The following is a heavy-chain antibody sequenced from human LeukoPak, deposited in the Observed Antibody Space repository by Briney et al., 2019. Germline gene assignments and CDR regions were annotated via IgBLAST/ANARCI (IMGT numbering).Heavy chain of an antibody. CDR3: ARGYCSSTSCYYWFDP. D-gene: IGHD2-2*01. CDR2: IIPIFGIA. CDR1: GGTFSSYA. Sequence: SVKVSCTASGGTFSSYAISWARQAPGQGLEWMGRIIPIFGIANYAQKFQGRVTITADKSTSTAYMELSSLRSEDTAVYYCARGYCSSTSCYYWFDPWGQGTLVTVSS. V-gene: IGHV1-69*04. J-gene: IGHJ5*02.